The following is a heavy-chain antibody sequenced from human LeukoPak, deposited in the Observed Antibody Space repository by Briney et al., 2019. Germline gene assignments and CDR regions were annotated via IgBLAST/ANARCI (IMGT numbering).Heavy chain of an antibody. J-gene: IGHJ4*02. CDR3: ARGYCSSTSCFDY. D-gene: IGHD2-2*01. Sequence: SETLSLTCTVSGASFSNDYWSWIRQSPGKGLEWVGYIYHNGRTNYNPSLKSRITMSIDTSQNQFSLKVISVTAAGTAVYYCARGYCSSTSCFDYWGQGTLVTVSS. V-gene: IGHV4-59*01. CDR2: IYHNGRT. CDR1: GASFSNDY.